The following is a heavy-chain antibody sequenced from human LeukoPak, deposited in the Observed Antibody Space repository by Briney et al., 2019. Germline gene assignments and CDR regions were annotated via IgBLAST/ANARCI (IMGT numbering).Heavy chain of an antibody. CDR1: GFTFSSYG. CDR3: AKDIQGGSSGSAFDI. D-gene: IGHD6-19*01. Sequence: PGGSLRLSCAASGFTFSSYGMTWVRQAPGKGLEWVSAISGSGGSTYYADSVKGRFTISRDNSKNTLYLQMNSLRAEDTAVYYCAKDIQGGSSGSAFDIWGQGTMVTVSS. J-gene: IGHJ3*02. V-gene: IGHV3-23*01. CDR2: ISGSGGST.